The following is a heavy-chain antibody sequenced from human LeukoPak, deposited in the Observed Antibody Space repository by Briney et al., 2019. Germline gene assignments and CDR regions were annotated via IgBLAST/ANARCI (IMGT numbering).Heavy chain of an antibody. Sequence: TPSETLSLTCAVYGGSFSGYYWSWIRQPPGKGLEWIGEINHSGSTNYNPSLKSRVTISVDTSKNQFSLKLSSVTAADSAVYYCARWPRERNRITVTNYYYYMDVWGRGTTVTVSS. CDR3: ARWPRERNRITVTNYYYYMDV. V-gene: IGHV4-34*01. CDR1: GGSFSGYY. CDR2: INHSGST. J-gene: IGHJ6*03. D-gene: IGHD4-11*01.